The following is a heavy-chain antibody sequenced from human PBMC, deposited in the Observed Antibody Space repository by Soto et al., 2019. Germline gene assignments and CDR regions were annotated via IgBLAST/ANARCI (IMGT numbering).Heavy chain of an antibody. CDR2: IVVGSGNT. CDR3: AADRGILTGYYPNWFDP. D-gene: IGHD3-9*01. CDR1: GFTFTSSA. V-gene: IGHV1-58*02. Sequence: ASVKVSCKASGFTFTSSAMQWVRQARGQRLEWIGWIVVGSGNTNYAQKFQERVTITRDMSTSTAYMELSSLRSEDTAVYYCAADRGILTGYYPNWFDPWGQGTLVTVSS. J-gene: IGHJ5*02.